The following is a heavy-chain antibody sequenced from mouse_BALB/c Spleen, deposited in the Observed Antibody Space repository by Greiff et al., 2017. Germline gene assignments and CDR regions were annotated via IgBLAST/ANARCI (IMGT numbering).Heavy chain of an antibody. CDR2: ISDGGSYT. V-gene: IGHV5-4*02. Sequence: EVKVEESGGGLVKPGGSLKLSCAASGFTFSDYYMYWVRQTPEKRLEWVATISDGGSYTYYPDSVKGRFTISRDNAKNNLYLQMSSLKSEDTAMYYCARDEKIYYDYGDYAMDYWGQGTSVTVSS. J-gene: IGHJ4*01. CDR1: GFTFSDYY. CDR3: ARDEKIYYDYGDYAMDY. D-gene: IGHD2-4*01.